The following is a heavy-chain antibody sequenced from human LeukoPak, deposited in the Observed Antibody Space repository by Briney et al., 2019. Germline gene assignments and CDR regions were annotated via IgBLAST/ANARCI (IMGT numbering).Heavy chain of an antibody. J-gene: IGHJ4*02. CDR2: INSDGSS. Sequence: GGSLRLSCAASGFPFSRYWMHWVRQAPGKGLVWVSRINSDGSSRYADSAKGRFTISRDNAKNTLCLQMNSLRAEDTAVYYCARGGWKHEHLDYWGQGTLVTVSS. CDR1: GFPFSRYW. D-gene: IGHD2-15*01. V-gene: IGHV3-74*01. CDR3: ARGGWKHEHLDY.